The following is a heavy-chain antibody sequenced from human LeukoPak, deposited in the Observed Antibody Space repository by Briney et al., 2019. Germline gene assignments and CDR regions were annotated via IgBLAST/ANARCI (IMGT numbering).Heavy chain of an antibody. Sequence: GGSLRLSCTASGFTFRSYWMHWVRQIPGKGLMWVSRISDDGSSASYADSVKGRFTISRDNAKNTLYLQMNSLRAEDTAVYYCARDGHGNWNDGGWFDPWGQGTLVTVSS. J-gene: IGHJ5*02. D-gene: IGHD1-1*01. CDR1: GFTFRSYW. CDR2: ISDDGSSA. CDR3: ARDGHGNWNDGGWFDP. V-gene: IGHV3-74*01.